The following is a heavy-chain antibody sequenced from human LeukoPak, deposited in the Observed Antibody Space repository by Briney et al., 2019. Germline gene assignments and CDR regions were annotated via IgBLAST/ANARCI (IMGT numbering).Heavy chain of an antibody. CDR3: ARVGIAVAWFDY. CDR2: INPNSGGT. CDR1: GYTFTGYY. J-gene: IGHJ4*02. D-gene: IGHD6-19*01. Sequence: GASVTVSCKASGYTFTGYYMHWVRQAPGQGLEWMGRINPNSGGTNYAQKFQGRVTMTRDTSISTAYMELSRLRSDDTAVYYCARVGIAVAWFDYWGQGTLVTVSS. V-gene: IGHV1-2*06.